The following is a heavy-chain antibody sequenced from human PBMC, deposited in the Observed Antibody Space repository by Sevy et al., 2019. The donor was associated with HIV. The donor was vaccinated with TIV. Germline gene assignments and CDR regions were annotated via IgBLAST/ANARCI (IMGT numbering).Heavy chain of an antibody. J-gene: IGHJ4*02. CDR3: ARTTTMTTSALDY. CDR2: INHSGST. D-gene: IGHD4-17*01. V-gene: IGHV4-34*01. CDR1: GGSFSGYY. Sequence: SETLYLTCAVYGGSFSGYYWSWIRHPPGKGLEWIGEINHSGSTNYNPSLKSRVVISLDTSKNHFSVKLSSVTAADTAVYYCARTTTMTTSALDYWGQGTLVTVSS.